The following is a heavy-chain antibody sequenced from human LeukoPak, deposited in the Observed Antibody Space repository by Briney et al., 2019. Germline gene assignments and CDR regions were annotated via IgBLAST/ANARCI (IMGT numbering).Heavy chain of an antibody. CDR1: GFTFSSYA. J-gene: IGHJ4*02. Sequence: GGSLKLSCAASGFTFSSYAMSWVRQAPGKGLEWVSAISGSGGSTYYADSVKGRFTISRDNSKNTLYLQMNSLRAEDTAVYYCANLSPRERTPLSNLGWGQGTLVTVSS. D-gene: IGHD2-2*01. V-gene: IGHV3-23*01. CDR2: ISGSGGST. CDR3: ANLSPRERTPLSNLG.